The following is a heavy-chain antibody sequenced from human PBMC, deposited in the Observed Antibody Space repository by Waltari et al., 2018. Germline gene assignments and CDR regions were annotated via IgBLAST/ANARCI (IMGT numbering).Heavy chain of an antibody. J-gene: IGHJ4*02. V-gene: IGHV3-7*01. CDR2: IKEDGTEK. Sequence: EVELVEAGGRLVQPGGAVSLCWVTYRFTIRSNWMTGVRRAPGEGLEWVANIKEDGTEKYYVDSVKGRFTISRDIAENSLYLQMDSLRAEDTAVYYCVRNLKTTLWDWGQGTLVTVSS. CDR3: VRNLKTTLWD. CDR1: RFTIRSNW. D-gene: IGHD1-1*01.